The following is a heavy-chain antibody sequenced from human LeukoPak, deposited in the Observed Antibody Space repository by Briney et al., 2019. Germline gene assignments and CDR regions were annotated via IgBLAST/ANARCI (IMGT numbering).Heavy chain of an antibody. D-gene: IGHD1-14*01. J-gene: IGHJ4*02. V-gene: IGHV3-48*03. CDR3: ARAGVWYKY. CDR1: GFTFSGSA. Sequence: GGSLRLSCAASGFTFSGSAMHWVRQASGKGLEWVSYISSSGSTIYYADSVKGRFTISRDNAKNSLYLQMNSPRAEDTAVYYCARAGVWYKYWGQGTLVTVSS. CDR2: ISSSGSTI.